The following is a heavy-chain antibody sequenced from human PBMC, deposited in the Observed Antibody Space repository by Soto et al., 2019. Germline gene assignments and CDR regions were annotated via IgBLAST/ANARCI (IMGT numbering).Heavy chain of an antibody. V-gene: IGHV1-2*04. CDR2: INPNSGGT. J-gene: IGHJ3*02. CDR1: ENIYRGVF. Sequence: SVRNSCVSLENIYRGVFIHLEIQGPGQGLEWMGWINPNSGGTNYAQKFQGWVTMTSDTSISTAYMELSTLRSDDTAVYYCARELMKGDAFDIWGQGTMVTVSS. D-gene: IGHD2-8*01. CDR3: ARELMKGDAFDI.